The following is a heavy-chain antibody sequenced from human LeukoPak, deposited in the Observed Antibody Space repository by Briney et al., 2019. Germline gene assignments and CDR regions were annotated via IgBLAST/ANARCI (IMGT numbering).Heavy chain of an antibody. V-gene: IGHV4-34*01. D-gene: IGHD4-17*01. J-gene: IGHJ6*04. Sequence: SETLSLTCAVYGGSFSGYYWSWIRQPPGKGLEWIGEINHSGSTNYNPSLKSRVTISVDTSKNQFSLKLSSVTAADTAVYYCARDHYGDNPLEVWGKGTTVTVSS. CDR1: GGSFSGYY. CDR2: INHSGST. CDR3: ARDHYGDNPLEV.